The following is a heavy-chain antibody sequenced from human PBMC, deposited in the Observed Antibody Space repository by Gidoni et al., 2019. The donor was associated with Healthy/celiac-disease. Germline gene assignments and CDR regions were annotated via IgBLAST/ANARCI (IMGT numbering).Heavy chain of an antibody. D-gene: IGHD2-15*01. J-gene: IGHJ3*02. Sequence: QVQLVQSGAEVKKPGASVKVSCKASGYTFTGYYMHWVRQAAGQGLAWMGWINPNSGGTNYAQKFQGWVTMTRDTSIRTAYMEMSRLRSDDTAVYYCARGVYWSGEEAFDIWGQGTMVTVSS. CDR1: GYTFTGYY. CDR3: ARGVYWSGEEAFDI. V-gene: IGHV1-2*04. CDR2: INPNSGGT.